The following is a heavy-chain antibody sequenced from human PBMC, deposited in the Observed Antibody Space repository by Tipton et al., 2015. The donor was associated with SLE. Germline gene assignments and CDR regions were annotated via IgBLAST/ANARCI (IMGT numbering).Heavy chain of an antibody. V-gene: IGHV3-66*02. CDR3: ARSVQLERRPFDY. J-gene: IGHJ4*02. CDR2: IYSGARS. Sequence: SLRLSCAASGFTFSSFAMSWVRQAPGKGLEWVSTIYSGARSYYADPVKGRFTVSRDNSKNTLYLQMNSLRAEDTAVYYCARSVQLERRPFDYWGQGTLVTVSS. D-gene: IGHD1-1*01. CDR1: GFTFSSFA.